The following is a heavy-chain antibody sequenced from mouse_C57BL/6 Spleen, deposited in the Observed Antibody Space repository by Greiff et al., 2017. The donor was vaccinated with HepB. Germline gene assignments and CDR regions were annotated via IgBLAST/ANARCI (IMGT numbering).Heavy chain of an antibody. Sequence: QVQLQQSGPELVKPGASVKISCKASGYAFSSSWMNWVKQRPGKGLEWIGRIYPGDGDTNYNGKFKGKATLTADKSSSTAYRQLSSLTAEDSAFYFCARESDSNALSLVDWGQGTLVTVSA. J-gene: IGHJ3*01. CDR1: GYAFSSSW. D-gene: IGHD2-5*01. V-gene: IGHV1-82*01. CDR3: ARESDSNALSLVD. CDR2: IYPGDGDT.